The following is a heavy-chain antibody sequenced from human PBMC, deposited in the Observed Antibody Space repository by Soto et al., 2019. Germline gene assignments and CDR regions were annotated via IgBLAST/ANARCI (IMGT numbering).Heavy chain of an antibody. Sequence: GGSLRLSCAASGFTFDDYAMHWVRQAPGKGLEWVSGISWNSGSIGYADSVKGRFTISRDNAKNSLYLQMNSLRAEDTALYYCAKDSGEEQLALYYMDVWGKGTTVTVSS. CDR1: GFTFDDYA. J-gene: IGHJ6*03. V-gene: IGHV3-9*01. D-gene: IGHD6-6*01. CDR3: AKDSGEEQLALYYMDV. CDR2: ISWNSGSI.